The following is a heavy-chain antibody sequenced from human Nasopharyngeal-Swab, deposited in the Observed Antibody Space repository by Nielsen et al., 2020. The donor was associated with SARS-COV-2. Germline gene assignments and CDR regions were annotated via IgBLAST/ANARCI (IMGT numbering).Heavy chain of an antibody. CDR3: ARDGGDWATIFGVVIPYYMDV. D-gene: IGHD3-3*01. Sequence: SVKVSCKASGGTFSSYAISWVRQAPGQGLVWMGRIIPILGIANYAQKFQGRVTITADKSTSTAYMELSTLRSEDTAVYYLARDGGDWATIFGVVIPYYMDVWGKGTTVTVSS. CDR2: IIPILGIA. J-gene: IGHJ6*03. V-gene: IGHV1-69*04. CDR1: GGTFSSYA.